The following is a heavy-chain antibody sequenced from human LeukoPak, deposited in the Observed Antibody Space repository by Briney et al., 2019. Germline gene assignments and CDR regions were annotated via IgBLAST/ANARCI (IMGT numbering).Heavy chain of an antibody. Sequence: ASVKVSCKVSGYTLTELSMHWVRQAPGKGLEWMGGFDPEDGETIYAQKFQGRVTMTEDTSTDTAYMELSSLRSEDTAVYYCATEGLIRGYRNWFDPWGQGTLVTVSS. J-gene: IGHJ5*02. CDR1: GYTLTELS. D-gene: IGHD3-22*01. CDR2: FDPEDGET. V-gene: IGHV1-24*01. CDR3: ATEGLIRGYRNWFDP.